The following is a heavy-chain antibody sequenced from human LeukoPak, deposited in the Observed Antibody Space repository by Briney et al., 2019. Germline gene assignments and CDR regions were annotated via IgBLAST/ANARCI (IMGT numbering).Heavy chain of an antibody. D-gene: IGHD3-10*01. J-gene: IGHJ4*02. CDR1: GYIFTSYG. Sequence: GASVKVSCKASGYIFTSYGINWVRQAPGQGLEWMGWISAYNGNTNYAQNLQGRVTMTTDTSTSTAYMELRSLRSDDTAVYYCARRVRYYYGSGSYYEYYFDYWGQGTLVTVSS. CDR2: ISAYNGNT. V-gene: IGHV1-18*01. CDR3: ARRVRYYYGSGSYYEYYFDY.